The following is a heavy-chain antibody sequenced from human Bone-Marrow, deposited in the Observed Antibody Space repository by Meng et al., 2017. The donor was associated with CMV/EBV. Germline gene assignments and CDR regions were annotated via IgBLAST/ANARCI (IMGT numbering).Heavy chain of an antibody. CDR1: GFTFSSYS. J-gene: IGHJ6*02. V-gene: IGHV3-48*04. Sequence: GGSLRLSCAASGFTFSSYSMNWVRQAPGKGLEWVSYISSSSSTIYYADSVKGRFTISRDNAKNSLYLQMNSLRAEDTAVYYCARDLIRLPRLLDVWGQGTTVTVSS. CDR2: ISSSSSTI. D-gene: IGHD5-12*01. CDR3: ARDLIRLPRLLDV.